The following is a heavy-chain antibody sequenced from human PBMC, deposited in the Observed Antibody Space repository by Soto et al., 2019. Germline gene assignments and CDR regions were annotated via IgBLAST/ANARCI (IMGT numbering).Heavy chain of an antibody. CDR2: IYHSGST. D-gene: IGHD2-2*03. CDR1: GGSISSSNW. V-gene: IGHV4-4*02. Sequence: NPSETLSLTCAVSGGSISSSNWWSWVRQPPGKGLEWIGEIYHSGSTNYNPSLKSRVTISVDKSKNQFSLKLSSVTAADTAVYYCARGRGMGIVVVPAAPTHWFDPWGQGTLVTVSS. J-gene: IGHJ5*02. CDR3: ARGRGMGIVVVPAAPTHWFDP.